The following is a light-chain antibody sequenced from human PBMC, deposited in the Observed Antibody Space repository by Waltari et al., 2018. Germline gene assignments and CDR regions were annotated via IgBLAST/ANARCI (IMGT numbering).Light chain of an antibody. J-gene: IGLJ3*02. CDR3: QSYDSSLSGPRV. V-gene: IGLV1-40*01. CDR2: GNS. CDR1: SSNIGAGYD. Sequence: QSVLTQPPSVSGAPGQRVTISCTGSSSNIGAGYDVHWYQQLPGTAPKLLIYGNSNRPSGVPYRFAGSKSGTSASLASTGLQAEDEADYYCQSYDSSLSGPRVFGGGTKLTVL.